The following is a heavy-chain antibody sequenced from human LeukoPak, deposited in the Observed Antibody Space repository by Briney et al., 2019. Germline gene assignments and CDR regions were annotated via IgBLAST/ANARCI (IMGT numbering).Heavy chain of an antibody. CDR1: VGSISSYY. CDR3: ARHFRVVDGSYYYGSGSIGWFDP. Sequence: SETLSLTCTVSVGSISSYYWSWIRRPPGKGLEWIGYIYTSGSANYNPSLKSRVTIYTSKNQFSLKLSSVTAADTAVYYCARHFRVVDGSYYYGSGSIGWFDPWGQGTLVTVSS. V-gene: IGHV4-4*09. J-gene: IGHJ5*02. D-gene: IGHD3-10*01. CDR2: IYTSGSA.